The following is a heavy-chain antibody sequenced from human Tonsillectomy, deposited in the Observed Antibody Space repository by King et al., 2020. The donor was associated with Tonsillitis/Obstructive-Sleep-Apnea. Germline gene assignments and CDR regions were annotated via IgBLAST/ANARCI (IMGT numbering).Heavy chain of an antibody. CDR1: GFSLSTSGVD. J-gene: IGHJ4*02. CDR3: AHRSGAFWSAYFDY. CDR2: IFWDGDK. Sequence: TLKESGPTLVKPTQTLTLTCTFSGFSLSTSGVDVGWIRQPPGKALEWLALIFWDGDKHYSPSLKSRLTITKDTYKNQVVLTMTDMDPVDTATYYCAHRSGAFWSAYFDYWGQGTLVTVSS. V-gene: IGHV2-5*02. D-gene: IGHD3-3*01.